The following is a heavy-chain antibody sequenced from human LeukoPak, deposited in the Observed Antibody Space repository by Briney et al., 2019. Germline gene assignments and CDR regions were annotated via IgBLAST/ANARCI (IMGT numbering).Heavy chain of an antibody. CDR2: IYYSGST. CDR3: ARQVYDSSGYYPFDY. Sequence: PSETLSLTCTVSGGSISSYYWSWIRQPPGKGLEWIGYIYYSGSTNYNPSLKSRVTISVDTSKNQFSLKLSSVTAADTAVYYCARQVYDSSGYYPFDYWGQGTLVTVSS. D-gene: IGHD3-22*01. V-gene: IGHV4-59*08. J-gene: IGHJ4*02. CDR1: GGSISSYY.